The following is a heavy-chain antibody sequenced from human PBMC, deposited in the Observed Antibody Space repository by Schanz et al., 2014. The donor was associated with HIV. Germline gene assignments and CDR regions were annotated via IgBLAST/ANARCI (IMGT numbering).Heavy chain of an antibody. CDR3: AKEWYYGSGSMDYGLDV. J-gene: IGHJ6*02. Sequence: EVQLLESGGGLVQPGGSLRLSCAASGFTFSTYAMNWVRQAPGKGLEWVSGISGSGGSTYYADSVKGRFTLSRDNSETPVYLQMNRLSAEDTAVYCCAKEWYYGSGSMDYGLDVWGQGTTVTVSS. V-gene: IGHV3-23*01. D-gene: IGHD3-10*01. CDR2: ISGSGGST. CDR1: GFTFSTYA.